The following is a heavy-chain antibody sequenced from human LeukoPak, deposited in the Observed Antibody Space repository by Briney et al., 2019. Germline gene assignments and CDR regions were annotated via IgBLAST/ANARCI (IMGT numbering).Heavy chain of an antibody. V-gene: IGHV3-15*01. CDR2: IKSKTDGGTT. CDR3: TTEAASGFDYYYYYGMDV. J-gene: IGHJ6*02. Sequence: GGSLRLSCAASGFTFSSYSMNWVRQAPGKGLEWVGRIKSKTDGGTTDYAAPVKGRFTISRDDSKNTLYLQMNSLKTEDTAVYYCTTEAASGFDYYYYYGMDVWGQGTTVTVSS. D-gene: IGHD3-10*01. CDR1: GFTFSSYS.